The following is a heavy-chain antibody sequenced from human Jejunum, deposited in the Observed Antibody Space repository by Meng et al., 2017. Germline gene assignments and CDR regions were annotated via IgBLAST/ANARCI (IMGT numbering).Heavy chain of an antibody. J-gene: IGHJ2*01. CDR1: GGSIESNNW. CDR3: ARAGYVRYFDL. CDR2: VYHSGGT. V-gene: IGHV4-4*02. Sequence: QVQLQESGPGLVKPSETLSLTCAVSGGSIESNNWWTWIRQPPGQGLEWIGEVYHSGGTHYNPSLQSRVTISIDNSKNRFSLSLNSVTAADTAIYYCARAGYVRYFDLWGRGTLVTGSS. D-gene: IGHD2-2*01.